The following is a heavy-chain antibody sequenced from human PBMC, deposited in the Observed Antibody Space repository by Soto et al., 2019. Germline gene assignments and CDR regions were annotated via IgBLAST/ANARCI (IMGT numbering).Heavy chain of an antibody. Sequence: QVQLVQSGAEVKKPGASVRVSCKASGYTFTSHYIYWVRQAPGQGLEWMGLINPSDYSTLYARNFQVRVTMTRDTSTSTVYMELSSLRSEDTAVYYCARRSIYGDYDSWGQGTLVTVSS. CDR2: INPSDYST. CDR1: GYTFTSHY. V-gene: IGHV1-46*03. J-gene: IGHJ5*01. CDR3: ARRSIYGDYDS. D-gene: IGHD4-17*01.